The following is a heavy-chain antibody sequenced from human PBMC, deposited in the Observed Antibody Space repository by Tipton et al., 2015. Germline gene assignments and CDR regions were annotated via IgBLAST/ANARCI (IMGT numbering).Heavy chain of an antibody. D-gene: IGHD2-8*01. Sequence: TLSLTCIVSGGSISSSGYYWGWIRQPPGKGLEWIGSIYYSGSTYYNPSLKSRVTISVDTSKNQFSLKLSSVTAADTAVYYCARPTGYCTNAVCYTWFDPWGQGTLVTVSS. CDR2: IYYSGST. V-gene: IGHV4-39*01. J-gene: IGHJ5*02. CDR1: GGSISSSGYY. CDR3: ARPTGYCTNAVCYTWFDP.